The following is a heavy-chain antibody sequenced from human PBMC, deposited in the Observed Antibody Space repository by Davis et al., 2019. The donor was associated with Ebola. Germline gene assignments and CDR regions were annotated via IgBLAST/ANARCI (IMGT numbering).Heavy chain of an antibody. D-gene: IGHD2/OR15-2a*01. CDR2: ISSKSTRT. Sequence: GGSLRLSCAVSGFTFSSYDMHWVRQAPGKGLEWVSKISSKSTRTEYADSVRGRFTISRDNSKNLLLLEMSSLRAEDTAVYYCAREGFYFYGMDVWGQGTTVTVSS. J-gene: IGHJ6*02. CDR3: AREGFYFYGMDV. V-gene: IGHV3-48*04. CDR1: GFTFSSYD.